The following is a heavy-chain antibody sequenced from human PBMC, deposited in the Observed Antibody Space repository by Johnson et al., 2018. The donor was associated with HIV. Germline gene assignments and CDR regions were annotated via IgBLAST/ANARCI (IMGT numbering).Heavy chain of an antibody. CDR2: IKSKTDGGTT. V-gene: IGHV3-15*05. J-gene: IGHJ3*02. D-gene: IGHD3-10*01. Sequence: VQLVESGGGLVQPGGSLRLSCVGSGFTLTDHYMDWVRQVPGKGLEWVGRIKSKTDGGTTDYAAPVKGRFTISRDNSKNTLYLQMNSLRAEDTAVYYCAKEGITMEVDIWGQGTMVTVSS. CDR3: AKEGITMEVDI. CDR1: GFTLTDHY.